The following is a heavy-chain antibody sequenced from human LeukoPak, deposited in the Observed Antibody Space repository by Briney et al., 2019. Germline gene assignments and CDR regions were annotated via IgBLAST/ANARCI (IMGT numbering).Heavy chain of an antibody. D-gene: IGHD4-17*01. CDR1: GYTFTGCY. Sequence: ASVKVSCKASGYTFTGCYMHWVRQAPGQGLEWMGWISSNSGGTNYAQKFQGRVTMTRDTSISTAYMELSRLRSDDTAVYYCARDSDYGDYYFDYWGQGTLVTVSS. CDR2: ISSNSGGT. J-gene: IGHJ4*02. V-gene: IGHV1-2*02. CDR3: ARDSDYGDYYFDY.